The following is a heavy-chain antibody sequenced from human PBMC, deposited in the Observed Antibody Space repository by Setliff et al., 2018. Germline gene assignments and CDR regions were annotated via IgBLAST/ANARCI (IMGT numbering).Heavy chain of an antibody. CDR3: AIGGGYCDFFDCFPFDN. CDR2: IYTSGTT. J-gene: IGHJ4*02. CDR1: GGSLSSGPYY. D-gene: IGHD3-16*01. Sequence: SETLSLTCTVSGGSLSSGPYYWTWVRQPAGKGLEWIGHIYTSGTTNYSPSLRSRVTISAGTSKNQFSLQLNSVTATDTALYYCAIGGGYCDFFDCFPFDNWGQGFLVTVSS. V-gene: IGHV4-61*09.